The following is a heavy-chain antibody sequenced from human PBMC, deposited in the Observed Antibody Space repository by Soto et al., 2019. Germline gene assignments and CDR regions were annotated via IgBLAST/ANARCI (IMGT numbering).Heavy chain of an antibody. CDR2: TRNKAESYTT. V-gene: IGHV3-72*01. CDR1: GFTLSDHY. CDR3: ARVTSYYFDS. J-gene: IGHJ4*02. D-gene: IGHD1-26*01. Sequence: EVQLVESGGNLVQPGGSLRLSCVASGFTLSDHYMDWVRQAPGKGLEWVGRTRNKAESYTTEYAASVKGRFTISRGDSQNSLYLQMNSLKTEDTAVYYCARVTSYYFDSWGQGTLVTVSS.